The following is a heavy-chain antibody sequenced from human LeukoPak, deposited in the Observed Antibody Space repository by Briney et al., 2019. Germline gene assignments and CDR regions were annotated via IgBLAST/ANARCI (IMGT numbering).Heavy chain of an antibody. J-gene: IGHJ4*02. V-gene: IGHV1-24*01. D-gene: IGHD5-24*01. CDR3: AREDGYNSNFDY. CDR1: GYTLTELS. Sequence: GASVTVSCKVSGYTLTELSMHWVRQAPGKGLEWMGGFDPEDGETIYAQKFQGRVTMTEDTSTDTAYMELSSLRPEDTAVYYCAREDGYNSNFDYWGQGTLVTVSS. CDR2: FDPEDGET.